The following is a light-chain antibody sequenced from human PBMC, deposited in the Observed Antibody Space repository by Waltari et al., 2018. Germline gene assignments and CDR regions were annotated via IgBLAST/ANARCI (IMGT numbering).Light chain of an antibody. V-gene: IGKV3-15*01. Sequence: ETVVTQSPATLSVSPGERATLSCRTSPSIGFNLAWYQQKPGQAPRLLIYPASTRATGIPARFSGSGSETEFTLTISGLQSEDFAVYYCQQYNRWPPGTFGQGTKVEI. CDR2: PAS. CDR1: PSIGFN. J-gene: IGKJ1*01. CDR3: QQYNRWPPGT.